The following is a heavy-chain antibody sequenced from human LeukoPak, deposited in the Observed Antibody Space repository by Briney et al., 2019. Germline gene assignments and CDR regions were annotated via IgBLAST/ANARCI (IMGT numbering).Heavy chain of an antibody. V-gene: IGHV3-53*01. CDR1: GFTVITNN. CDR3: ARGVEPLAANTLAY. CDR2: LYSDGNT. D-gene: IGHD1-14*01. Sequence: GGSLRLSCAPSGFTVITNNMTWVRQAPGKGLEWVSVLYSDGNTKYADSVQGRFTISRDNSKNTLYLEMNSLSPDDTAVYYCARGVEPLAANTLAYWGQGTLVTVSS. J-gene: IGHJ4*02.